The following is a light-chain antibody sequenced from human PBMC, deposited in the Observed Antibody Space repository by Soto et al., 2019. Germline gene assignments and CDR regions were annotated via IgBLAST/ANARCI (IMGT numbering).Light chain of an antibody. Sequence: EIVLTQSLPTLSLSPGERATLSCRASQSVSSYLAWYQQKPGQAPRLLIYDASNRATGIPARFSGSGSGTDFTLTISSLEPEDFAVYYCQQRNNWQSFGQGTILEIK. J-gene: IGKJ2*03. CDR2: DAS. CDR3: QQRNNWQS. CDR1: QSVSSY. V-gene: IGKV3-11*01.